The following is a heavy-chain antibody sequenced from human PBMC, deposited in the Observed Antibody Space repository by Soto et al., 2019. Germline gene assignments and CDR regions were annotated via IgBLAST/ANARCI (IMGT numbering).Heavy chain of an antibody. V-gene: IGHV4-39*02. CDR2: IYYSGST. Sequence: PLETLSLPFSVSWVYLCSISYYWGRIRQPPGKGLEWIGSIYYSGSTYYNPSLKSRVTISVDTSKNHFPLKLSSVTVADTAVYYCESHGTLLIDYWGQGTLVTVSS. D-gene: IGHD1-26*01. J-gene: IGHJ4*02. CDR3: ESHGTLLIDY. CDR1: WVYLCSISYY.